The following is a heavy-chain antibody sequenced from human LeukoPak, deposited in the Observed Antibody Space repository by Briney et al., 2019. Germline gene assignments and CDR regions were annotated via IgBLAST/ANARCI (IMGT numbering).Heavy chain of an antibody. D-gene: IGHD6-19*01. Sequence: PGGSLRLSCAASGFTFDDYAMHWVRQAPGKGLEWVSLISWDGGSTYYADSVKGRFTISRDNSKNSLYLQMNSLRAEDTALYYCAKSIAVAGPFDYWGQGTLVTVSS. J-gene: IGHJ4*02. V-gene: IGHV3-43D*03. CDR1: GFTFDDYA. CDR2: ISWDGGST. CDR3: AKSIAVAGPFDY.